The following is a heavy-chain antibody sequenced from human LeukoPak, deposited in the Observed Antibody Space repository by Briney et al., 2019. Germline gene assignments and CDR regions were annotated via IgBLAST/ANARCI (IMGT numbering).Heavy chain of an antibody. Sequence: SETLSLTCTVSGGSISSYYWSWIRQPPGEGLEWTGYIYYSGSTNYNPSLKSRVTISVDTSKNQFSLKLSSVTAADTAVYYCARAGDSDTYYCPFQHWGQGTLVTVSS. CDR1: GGSISSYY. J-gene: IGHJ1*01. D-gene: IGHD3-10*01. V-gene: IGHV4-59*12. CDR3: ARAGDSDTYYCPFQH. CDR2: IYYSGST.